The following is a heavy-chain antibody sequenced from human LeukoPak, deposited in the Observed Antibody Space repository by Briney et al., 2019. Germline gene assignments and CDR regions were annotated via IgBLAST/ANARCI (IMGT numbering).Heavy chain of an antibody. J-gene: IGHJ6*03. Sequence: AETLSLTCTVSGGSISSYYWSWIRQPPGKGLEWIGYIYYSGSTNYNPSLKSRVTISVDTSKNQVSLKLSSVPAADTAVYYCAGHYYDSSGYLLPYYYYMDVWGRGTTVTVAS. CDR3: AGHYYDSSGYLLPYYYYMDV. V-gene: IGHV4-59*01. D-gene: IGHD3-22*01. CDR1: GGSISSYY. CDR2: IYYSGST.